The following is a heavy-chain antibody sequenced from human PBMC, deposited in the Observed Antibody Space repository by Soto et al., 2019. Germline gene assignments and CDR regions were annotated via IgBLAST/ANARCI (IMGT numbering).Heavy chain of an antibody. J-gene: IGHJ6*02. CDR3: ARGKSYYDSSGYYYVRYYYGMDV. V-gene: IGHV3-11*06. Sequence: GGSRRLSCAASGFNFSDHYINWIRQAPGKGLEWVSYITGDSRYTNYADSVKGRFTISRDNSKNTLYLQMNSLRAEDTAVYYCARGKSYYDSSGYYYVRYYYGMDVWGQGTTVNVSS. D-gene: IGHD3-22*01. CDR2: ITGDSRYT. CDR1: GFNFSDHY.